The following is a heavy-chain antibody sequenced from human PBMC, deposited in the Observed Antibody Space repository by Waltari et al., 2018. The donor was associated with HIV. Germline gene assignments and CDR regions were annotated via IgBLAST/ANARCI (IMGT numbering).Heavy chain of an antibody. CDR2: IKQDGSEK. Sequence: DVQLVEPVGGLVLRGGSLTLACAHSASPFSLDWNSWLRQAPGKGLEWVANIKQDGSEKHYADSVRGRFTISRDNTKNSLYLQMNSLRAEDTAVYYCAKYSGSYWGAHNWFDPWGQGTLVTVSS. D-gene: IGHD1-26*01. V-gene: IGHV3-7*01. CDR3: AKYSGSYWGAHNWFDP. J-gene: IGHJ5*02. CDR1: ASPFSLDW.